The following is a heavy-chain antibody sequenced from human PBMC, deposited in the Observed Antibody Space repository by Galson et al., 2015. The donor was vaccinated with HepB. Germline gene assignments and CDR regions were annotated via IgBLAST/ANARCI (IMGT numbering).Heavy chain of an antibody. D-gene: IGHD3-3*01. CDR2: VSGDGSKK. J-gene: IGHJ5*02. Sequence: SLRLSCAASGFTFGSYGMHWVRQAPGKGLEWVAVVSGDGSKKYYAESVEGRFTISRDNSKNTLYLQLNSLRAEDTAVYYFAKVYSVSIFGVDSNWFDPWGQGTLVTVSS. CDR1: GFTFGSYG. V-gene: IGHV3-30*18. CDR3: AKVYSVSIFGVDSNWFDP.